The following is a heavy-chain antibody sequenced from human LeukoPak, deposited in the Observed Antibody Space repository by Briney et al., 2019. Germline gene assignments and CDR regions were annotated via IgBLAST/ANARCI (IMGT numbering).Heavy chain of an antibody. J-gene: IGHJ3*02. CDR1: GGSISSYY. V-gene: IGHV4-59*01. Sequence: SESLSLTCTVSGGSISSYYWSWIRQPPGKGLEWSGYIYYSGSTNYNPSLKSRVTISVDTSKNQFSLKLSSVTAADTAVYYCARDGDGYNFDAFDIWGQGTMVTVSS. CDR3: ARDGDGYNFDAFDI. CDR2: IYYSGST. D-gene: IGHD5-24*01.